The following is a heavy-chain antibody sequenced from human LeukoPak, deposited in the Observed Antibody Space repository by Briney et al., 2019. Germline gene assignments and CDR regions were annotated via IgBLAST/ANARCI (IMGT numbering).Heavy chain of an antibody. Sequence: GESLKISCKGSGYSFTSYWIGWVRQMPGKGLEWMGIIYPGDSDTSYSPSFQGQVTISADKSISTAYPQRSSLKASDTAMYYCARRLRSGWFDPWGQGALVTLSS. CDR2: IYPGDSDT. CDR3: ARRLRSGWFDP. V-gene: IGHV5-51*01. J-gene: IGHJ5*02. CDR1: GYSFTSYW. D-gene: IGHD5-12*01.